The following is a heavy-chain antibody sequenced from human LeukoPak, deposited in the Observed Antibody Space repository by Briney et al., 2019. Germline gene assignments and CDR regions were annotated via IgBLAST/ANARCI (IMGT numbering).Heavy chain of an antibody. Sequence: PGGSLRLSCAASGFTFSDHYMDWVRQAPGKGLEWVGRTRNKANSYTTEYAASVKGRFTISRDDSKNSLYLQMNSLKTKDTAVYYCARSRVYGYYYYGMDVWGQGTTVTVSS. CDR2: TRNKANSYTT. V-gene: IGHV3-72*01. CDR1: GFTFSDHY. CDR3: ARSRVYGYYYYGMDV. D-gene: IGHD4-17*01. J-gene: IGHJ6*02.